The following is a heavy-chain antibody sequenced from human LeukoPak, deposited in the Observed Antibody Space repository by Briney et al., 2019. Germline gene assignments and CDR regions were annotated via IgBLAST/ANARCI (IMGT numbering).Heavy chain of an antibody. D-gene: IGHD3-10*01. CDR2: INHSGST. CDR3: ARRVRLLWFGELSHFDY. J-gene: IGHJ4*02. CDR1: GGSFSGYY. Sequence: PSETLSLTCAVYGGSFSGYYWSWIRQPPGKGLEWIGEINHSGSTNYNPSLKSRDTISVDTSKNQFSLKLSSVTAADTAVYYCARRVRLLWFGELSHFDYWGQGTLVTVSS. V-gene: IGHV4-34*01.